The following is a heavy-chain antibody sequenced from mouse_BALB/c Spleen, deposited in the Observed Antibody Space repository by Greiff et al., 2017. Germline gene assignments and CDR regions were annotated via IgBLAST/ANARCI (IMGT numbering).Heavy chain of an antibody. CDR3: ARRNRGWFAY. CDR2: ISSGGGST. Sequence: EVQRVESGGGLVKPGGSLKLSCAASGFAFSSYDMSWVRQTPEKRLEWVAYISSGGGSTYYPDTVKGRFTISRDNAKNTLYLQMSSLKSEDTAMYYCARRNRGWFAYWGQGTLVTVSA. V-gene: IGHV5-12-1*01. CDR1: GFAFSSYD. J-gene: IGHJ3*01.